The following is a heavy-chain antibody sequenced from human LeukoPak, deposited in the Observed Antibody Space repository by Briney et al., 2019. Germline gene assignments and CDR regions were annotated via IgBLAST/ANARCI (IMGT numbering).Heavy chain of an antibody. Sequence: PSETLSLTCTVSGXSISSGDYYWSWIRQPPGRGLEWIGYIYYSGSTYYNPSLKSRITISVDTSKNLFSLKLSSVTAADTAIYYCARDFGAIRNWGQGTLVTVSS. D-gene: IGHD3-10*01. CDR2: IYYSGST. CDR3: ARDFGAIRN. CDR1: GXSISSGDYY. V-gene: IGHV4-30-4*01. J-gene: IGHJ4*02.